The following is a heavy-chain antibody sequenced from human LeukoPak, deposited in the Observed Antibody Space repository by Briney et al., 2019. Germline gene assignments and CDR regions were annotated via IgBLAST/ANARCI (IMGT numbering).Heavy chain of an antibody. CDR2: ISSSSTYI. CDR1: GFTFSTYS. Sequence: PGGSLRLSCAASGFTFSTYSMNWVRQAPGKGLEWVSSISSSSTYIYYADSVKGRFTISRDNSKDTVHLQMNSLRAEDTAVYYCARMTATSSGARWFDPWGQGTLVTVSS. V-gene: IGHV3-21*04. D-gene: IGHD3-10*01. CDR3: ARMTATSSGARWFDP. J-gene: IGHJ5*02.